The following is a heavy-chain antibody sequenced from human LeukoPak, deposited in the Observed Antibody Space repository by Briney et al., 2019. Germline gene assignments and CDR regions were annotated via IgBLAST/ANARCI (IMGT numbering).Heavy chain of an antibody. V-gene: IGHV1-8*03. Sequence: ASVKVSCKASGYTFTSYDINWVRQATGQGLEWMGWMNPNSGNTGYAQKFQGRVTITRNTSISTAYMELSSLRSEDTAVYYCARDQGIAVAGNNWFDPWGQGTLVTVSS. D-gene: IGHD6-19*01. CDR3: ARDQGIAVAGNNWFDP. CDR2: MNPNSGNT. J-gene: IGHJ5*02. CDR1: GYTFTSYD.